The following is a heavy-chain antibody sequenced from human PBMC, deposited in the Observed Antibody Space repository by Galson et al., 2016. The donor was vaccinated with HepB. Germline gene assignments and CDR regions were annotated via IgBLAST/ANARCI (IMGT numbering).Heavy chain of an antibody. CDR3: ARLGGAYTRGGMDV. Sequence: SETLSLTCAVSDGSITSNKWWSWVRQTPRKGLEWIGEIYHSGSTNYNPSLKSRVTISVDKSKNQFSLRLTSVTAADTAVYYGARLGGAYTRGGMDVWGQGTAVIVSS. J-gene: IGHJ6*02. D-gene: IGHD3-16*01. V-gene: IGHV4-4*02. CDR1: DGSITSNKW. CDR2: IYHSGST.